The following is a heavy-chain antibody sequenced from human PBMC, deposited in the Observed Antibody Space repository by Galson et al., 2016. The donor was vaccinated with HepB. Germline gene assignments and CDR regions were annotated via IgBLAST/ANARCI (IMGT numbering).Heavy chain of an antibody. Sequence: SLRLPCAASGVTFSSSAMTWVRQAPGKGPEWVSGINHSGASTYYEDSVKGRFTMARDNSKSTLYLRMDSLRVEDTATYHCTKRCMTNTCHNADDFWGQGTLVTVSS. CDR2: INHSGAST. D-gene: IGHD2-8*01. CDR1: GVTFSSSA. V-gene: IGHV3-23*01. CDR3: TKRCMTNTCHNADDF. J-gene: IGHJ4*02.